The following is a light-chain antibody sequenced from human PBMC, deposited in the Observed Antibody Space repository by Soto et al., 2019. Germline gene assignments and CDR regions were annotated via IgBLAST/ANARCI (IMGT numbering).Light chain of an antibody. CDR3: AAWDDSLNAVM. J-gene: IGLJ3*02. CDR1: SSNIGSNS. Sequence: QSVLTQPPSASGTPGQRVTISCSGSSSNIGSNSVNWYQHLPGTAPKLLIYGSDQRPSGVPDRFSGSKSGTSVSLAISGLQSEDEADYYCAAWDDSLNAVMFGGGTNVTVL. V-gene: IGLV1-44*01. CDR2: GSD.